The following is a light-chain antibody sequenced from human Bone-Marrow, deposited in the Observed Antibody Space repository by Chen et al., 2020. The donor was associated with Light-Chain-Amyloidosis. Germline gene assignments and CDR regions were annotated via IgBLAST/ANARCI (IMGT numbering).Light chain of an antibody. Sequence: EIVMTQSPATLSASPGERATLSCRASQIVSSKLAWYQQKPGQAPRLLIYDASTRATGISARFSGSGSGTEFTLTISSLQSEDVAVYYCQQYNNWPPWTFGQGTKVEIK. J-gene: IGKJ1*01. CDR2: DAS. CDR3: QQYNNWPPWT. CDR1: QIVSSK. V-gene: IGKV3-15*01.